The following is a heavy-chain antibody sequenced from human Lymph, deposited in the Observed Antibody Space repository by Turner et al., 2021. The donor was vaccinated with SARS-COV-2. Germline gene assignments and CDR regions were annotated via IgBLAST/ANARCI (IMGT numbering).Heavy chain of an antibody. D-gene: IGHD3-22*01. CDR1: GLPFSSYA. CDR3: ARDRDSSGWVDY. Sequence: QVQLVESGGGVVQPGRSMRLSCAASGLPFSSYAMHWVRQAPGKGLEWVAFISYDGSDKYYADSVKGRFTFSRDNSKNTLYLQMNSLRAEDTAVYYCARDRDSSGWVDYWGQGTLVTVSS. J-gene: IGHJ4*02. CDR2: ISYDGSDK. V-gene: IGHV3-30*04.